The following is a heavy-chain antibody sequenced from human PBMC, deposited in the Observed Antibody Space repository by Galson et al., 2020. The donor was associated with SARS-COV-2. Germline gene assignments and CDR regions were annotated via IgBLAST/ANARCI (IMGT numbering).Heavy chain of an antibody. Sequence: TGGSLRLSCAASGFSFSSYGMHWVRQAPGKGLEWVAVISYDGSKKYYADSVKGRFTISRDNSKSTLFLQVNSLRAEDTAVYYCACLGSSNWYAWGQGTLVTVSS. D-gene: IGHD6-13*01. CDR2: ISYDGSKK. CDR1: GFSFSSYG. V-gene: IGHV3-30*03. CDR3: ACLGSSNWYA. J-gene: IGHJ5*02.